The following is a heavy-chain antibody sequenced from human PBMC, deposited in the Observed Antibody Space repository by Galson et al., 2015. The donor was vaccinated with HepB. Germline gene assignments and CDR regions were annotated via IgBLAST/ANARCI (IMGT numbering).Heavy chain of an antibody. CDR1: GDSVSNNDAA. V-gene: IGHV6-1*01. CDR3: ARDPHGGNFYFDY. D-gene: IGHD4-23*01. CDR2: TYYRSKWYN. J-gene: IGHJ4*02. Sequence: CAISGDSVSNNDAAWNWIRQSPSRGLEWLGRTYYRSKWYNEYAVSVKSLITINPDTSKNQFSLQLNSVTPEDTAVYFCARDPHGGNFYFDYWGQGTLVTVSS.